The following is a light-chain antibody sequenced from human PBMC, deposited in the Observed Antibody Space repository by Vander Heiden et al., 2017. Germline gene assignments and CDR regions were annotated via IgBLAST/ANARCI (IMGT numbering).Light chain of an antibody. J-gene: IGLJ1*01. V-gene: IGLV2-14*01. CDR2: DVI. CDR3: SSQTSTNTHG. Sequence: QSALTQPASVSGSPGQSITISCTGTSGDVGGYNYFSWYQQHPGKAPKLIIFDVINRPSGVSNRFSGSKSGNTASLTISRLLTEDEADDYCSSQTSTNTHGFGTGTKVTLL. CDR1: SGDVGGYNY.